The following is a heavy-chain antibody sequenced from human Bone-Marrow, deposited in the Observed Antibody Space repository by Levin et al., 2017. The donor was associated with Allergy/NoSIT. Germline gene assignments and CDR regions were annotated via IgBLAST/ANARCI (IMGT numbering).Heavy chain of an antibody. CDR2: ISYDGSNT. CDR3: AKDGGVSGTNWFDL. Sequence: GGSLRLSCQVSGFNFGSSAMHWIRQAPGKGLQWVATISYDGSNTYYADFAKGRFTIGRDNSKNTLSLQMASLRPDDTAVFYCAKDGGVSGTNWFDLWGQGTLVTVSS. CDR1: GFNFGSSA. J-gene: IGHJ5*02. V-gene: IGHV3-30*18. D-gene: IGHD2-8*02.